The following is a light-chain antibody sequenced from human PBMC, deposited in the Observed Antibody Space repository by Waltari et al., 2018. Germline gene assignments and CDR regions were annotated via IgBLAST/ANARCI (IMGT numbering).Light chain of an antibody. CDR3: NSYTTTSTWV. J-gene: IGLJ3*02. V-gene: IGLV2-14*03. CDR2: DVL. CDR1: SSVVGDFTY. Sequence: QSALTQPASVSGSPGQSITISCTATSSVVGDFTYVSWYQQHPGQAPKLIIYDVLHRPSGISNRFSGSKSCYTASLTISGLQAGDEAYYYCNSYTTTSTWVFGGGTKLTV.